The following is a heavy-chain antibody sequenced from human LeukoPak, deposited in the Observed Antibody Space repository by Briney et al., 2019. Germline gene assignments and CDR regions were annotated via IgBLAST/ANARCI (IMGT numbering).Heavy chain of an antibody. CDR3: ARDGPPPIDDILPAYDYYYNAMDV. V-gene: IGHV3-30*04. D-gene: IGHD3-9*01. J-gene: IGHJ6*02. CDR2: ISYDASNK. Sequence: PGGSLRLSCTASRFTFSSSAMYWVRQAPGKGLEWVAVISYDASNKYNADSVRGRFTISRDTPKNPVYLQMNTLRAEDTAVFYCARDGPPPIDDILPAYDYYYNAMDVWGQGTTVTVSS. CDR1: RFTFSSSA.